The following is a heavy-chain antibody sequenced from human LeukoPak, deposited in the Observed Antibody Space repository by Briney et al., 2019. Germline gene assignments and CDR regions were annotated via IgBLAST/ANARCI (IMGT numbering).Heavy chain of an antibody. D-gene: IGHD2-2*01. CDR1: GFTFSGSA. J-gene: IGHJ4*02. Sequence: GGSLRLSCAASGFTFSGSAMHWVRQASGKGLEWVGRIRSKANSYATAYAASVKGRFTISRDDSKNTAYLQMNSLKTEDTAVYYCAKKYCSSTSCYVSFALGVLLWFGELLSPFDYWGQGTLVTVSS. V-gene: IGHV3-73*01. CDR2: IRSKANSYAT. CDR3: AKKYCSSTSCYVSFALGVLLWFGELLSPFDY.